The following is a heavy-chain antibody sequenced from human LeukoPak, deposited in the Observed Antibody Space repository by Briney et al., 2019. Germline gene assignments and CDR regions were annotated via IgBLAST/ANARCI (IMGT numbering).Heavy chain of an antibody. CDR2: INHSGST. CDR1: GGSISRADYY. V-gene: IGHV4-34*01. J-gene: IGHJ6*03. CDR3: ARGLGIAARPFYYYYYMDV. D-gene: IGHD6-6*01. Sequence: SETLSLTCTVSGGSISRADYYWSWIRQPPGKGLEWIGEINHSGSTNYNPSLKSRVTISVDTSKNQFSLKLSSVTAADTAVYYCARGLGIAARPFYYYYYMDVWGKGTTVTVSS.